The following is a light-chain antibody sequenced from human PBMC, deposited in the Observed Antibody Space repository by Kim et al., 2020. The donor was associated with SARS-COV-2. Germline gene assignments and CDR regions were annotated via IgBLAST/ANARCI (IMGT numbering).Light chain of an antibody. CDR2: QDN. CDR3: QVWDNSLGV. J-gene: IGLJ2*01. CDR1: NLQFKY. Sequence: SYELTQPPSVSVSPGETATISCTRDNLQFKYVCWYQRTAGHSPVLVLYQDNKRPSGIPERFSGSNSGNTATLTISGTQAMDEADYYCQVWDNSLGVFGAGTQLTVL. V-gene: IGLV3-1*01.